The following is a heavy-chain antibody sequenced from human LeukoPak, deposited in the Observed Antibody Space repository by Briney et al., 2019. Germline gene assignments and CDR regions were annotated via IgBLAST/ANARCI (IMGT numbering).Heavy chain of an antibody. V-gene: IGHV1-69*05. D-gene: IGHD1-26*01. CDR3: AAPESGSSNFDY. Sequence: GASVKVSCKASGGTFSSYAISWVRQAPGQGLEWMGGIIPIFGTANYAQKFQGRVTITTDESTSTTYMELSSLRTEDTAVYYCAAPESGSSNFDYWGQGTLVTVSS. J-gene: IGHJ4*02. CDR2: IIPIFGTA. CDR1: GGTFSSYA.